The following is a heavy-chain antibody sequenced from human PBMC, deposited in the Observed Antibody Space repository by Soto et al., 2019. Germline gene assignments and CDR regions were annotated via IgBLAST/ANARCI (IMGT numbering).Heavy chain of an antibody. V-gene: IGHV4-39*01. D-gene: IGHD3-10*01. Sequence: ETLSLTCTVSGSSISSSSYYWGWIRQPPGKGLEWIGSIYYGGSTYYNPSLKSRVTISVDTSKNQFSLKLSSVTDADKAVYYCLLGPEPGASGYFDYWGQGTLVTVS. CDR1: GSSISSSSYY. CDR2: IYYGGST. CDR3: LLGPEPGASGYFDY. J-gene: IGHJ4*02.